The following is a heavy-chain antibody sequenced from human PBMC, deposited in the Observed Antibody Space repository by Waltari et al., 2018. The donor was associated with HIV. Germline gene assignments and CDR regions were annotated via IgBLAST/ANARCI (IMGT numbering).Heavy chain of an antibody. D-gene: IGHD5-12*01. CDR1: GFTVSSYY. V-gene: IGHV3-53*01. CDR3: ARDPEMATKWGY. CDR2: IDSGGST. Sequence: EVQLVESGGGLIQPGGALRLSCAASGFTVSSYYMSWVRQAPGKGLGWVSVIDSGGSTYYPDSVKGRFTISRDNSKNTLYLQMNSLRAEDTAVYYCARDPEMATKWGYWGQGTLVTVSS. J-gene: IGHJ4*02.